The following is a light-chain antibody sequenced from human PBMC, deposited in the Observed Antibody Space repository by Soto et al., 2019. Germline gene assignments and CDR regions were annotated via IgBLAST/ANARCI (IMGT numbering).Light chain of an antibody. V-gene: IGKV2D-29*02. CDR2: EVS. CDR3: MQRTQLPPT. Sequence: DVVMTQSPLSLSVTPGQPASISCKSSQSLLHITGETFLFWYLQKPGQSPQLLIYEVSTRVSGVRDRFSGSGSGTDFTLEISRVETDDVGIYYCMQRTQLPPTFGQGTRLGIE. CDR1: QSLLHITGETF. J-gene: IGKJ5*01.